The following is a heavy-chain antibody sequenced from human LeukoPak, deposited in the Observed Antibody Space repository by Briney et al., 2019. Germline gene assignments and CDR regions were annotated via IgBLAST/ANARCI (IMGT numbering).Heavy chain of an antibody. J-gene: IGHJ4*02. CDR3: AKDRAAGTLLLDY. CDR2: ISWNSGSI. Sequence: GGSLRLPCAASGFTFDDYAMHWVRQAPGKGLEWVSGISWNSGSIGYADSVKGRFTISRDNAKNSLYLQMNSLRAEDTALYYCAKDRAAGTLLLDYWGQGTLVTVSS. V-gene: IGHV3-9*01. D-gene: IGHD6-13*01. CDR1: GFTFDDYA.